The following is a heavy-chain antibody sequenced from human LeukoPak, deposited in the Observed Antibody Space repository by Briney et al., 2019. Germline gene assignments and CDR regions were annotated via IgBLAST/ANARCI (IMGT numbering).Heavy chain of an antibody. CDR3: AKEGALWFGELLFDY. CDR1: GFTFSTYW. Sequence: PGGSLRLSCSASGFTFSTYWMSWVRQAPGKGLEWVSAISGSGGSTYYADSVKGRFTISRDNSKNTLYLQMNSLRAEDTAVYYCAKEGALWFGELLFDYWGQGTLVTVSS. D-gene: IGHD3-10*01. J-gene: IGHJ4*02. V-gene: IGHV3-23*01. CDR2: ISGSGGST.